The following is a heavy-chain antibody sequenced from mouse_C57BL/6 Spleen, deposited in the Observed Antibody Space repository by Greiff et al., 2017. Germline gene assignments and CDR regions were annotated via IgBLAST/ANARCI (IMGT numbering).Heavy chain of an antibody. Sequence: VQLKQSGPVLVKPGASVKMSCKASGYTFTDYYLNWVKQSHGKSLEWIGVINPYNGGTSYNQKFKCTATLTVYKSSSTAYMELNSLTSEDSAVYYCARSPQSLYYAMDYWGQGTSVTVSS. CDR1: GYTFTDYY. D-gene: IGHD3-2*02. CDR3: ARSPQSLYYAMDY. V-gene: IGHV1-19*01. J-gene: IGHJ4*01. CDR2: INPYNGGT.